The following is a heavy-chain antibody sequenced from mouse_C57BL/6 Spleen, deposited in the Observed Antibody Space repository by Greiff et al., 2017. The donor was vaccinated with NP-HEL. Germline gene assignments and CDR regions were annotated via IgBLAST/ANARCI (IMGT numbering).Heavy chain of an antibody. V-gene: IGHV1-80*01. CDR2: IYPGDGDT. CDR1: GYAFSSYW. J-gene: IGHJ2*01. CDR3: ARDGHSNYYDY. Sequence: VQLQQSGAELVKPGASVKISCKASGYAFSSYWMNWVKQRPGKGLEWIGQIYPGDGDTNYNGKFKGKATLTADKSSSTAYMQLSSLTSEDSAVYLCARDGHSNYYDYWGQGTTLTVSS. D-gene: IGHD2-5*01.